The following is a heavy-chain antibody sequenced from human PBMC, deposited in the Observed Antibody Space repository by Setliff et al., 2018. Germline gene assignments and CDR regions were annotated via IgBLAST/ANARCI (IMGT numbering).Heavy chain of an antibody. V-gene: IGHV3-7*01. CDR3: ASIDWGENFYNMDV. J-gene: IGHJ6*03. Sequence: GGSLRLSCAASGFTFNKYWMTWVRQAPGKGLEWVANIDPDGIGKYYIDSVRGRFTISRDNAKDTLYLQMNSLRAEDTAVYFCASIDWGENFYNMDVWGKGTTVTVSS. D-gene: IGHD7-27*01. CDR1: GFTFNKYW. CDR2: IDPDGIGK.